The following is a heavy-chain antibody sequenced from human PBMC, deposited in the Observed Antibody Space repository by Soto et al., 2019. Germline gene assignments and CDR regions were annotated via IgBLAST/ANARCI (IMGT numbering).Heavy chain of an antibody. CDR1: GFTFSAFW. CDR3: ARGGGHSSDS. CDR2: IKEDGSET. J-gene: IGHJ4*02. D-gene: IGHD3-16*01. V-gene: IGHV3-7*04. Sequence: EVQLVESGGNLVQPGGSLRLSCAASGFTFSAFWMSWVRRAPGRGLEWVANIKEDGSETYYVDSVEGRFTSSRDNAKKSLYLQRNSLRAEDTALYYCARGGGHSSDSCGQAPVVTVSS.